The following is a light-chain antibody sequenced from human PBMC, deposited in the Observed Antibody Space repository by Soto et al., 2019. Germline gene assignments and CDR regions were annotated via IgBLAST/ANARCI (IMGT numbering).Light chain of an antibody. CDR1: NSHIGAGYD. J-gene: IGLJ2*01. CDR3: QSYDSGLFGLI. Sequence: QSVLTQPPSVSGAPGQRVTIACTGSNSHIGAGYDVHWYRHFPGAAPKLLLSGNSHRPSGVPDRFSGSKSGTSASLAITGLQAEDEADDYCQSYDSGLFGLIFGEGTKLTVL. V-gene: IGLV1-40*01. CDR2: GNS.